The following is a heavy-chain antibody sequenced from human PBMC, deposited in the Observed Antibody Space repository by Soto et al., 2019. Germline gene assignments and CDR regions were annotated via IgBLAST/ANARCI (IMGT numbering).Heavy chain of an antibody. CDR1: GYSFTSYW. Sequence: GESLKISCKGSGYSFTSYWISWVRQMPGKGLEWMGRIDPSDSYTNYSPSFQGHVTISADKSISTAYLQWSSLKASDTAMYYCARRDYYDSSGYPYFDYWGQGTLVTVSS. CDR2: IDPSDSYT. J-gene: IGHJ4*02. V-gene: IGHV5-10-1*01. CDR3: ARRDYYDSSGYPYFDY. D-gene: IGHD3-22*01.